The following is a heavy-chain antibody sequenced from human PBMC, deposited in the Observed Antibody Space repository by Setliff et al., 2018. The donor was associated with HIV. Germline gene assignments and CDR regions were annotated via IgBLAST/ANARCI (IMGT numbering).Heavy chain of an antibody. Sequence: ASVKVSCKISGYTLAELSIHWVRQAPGKGLEWMGGFDPKDGETIYAQKLQGRVTMTEDTSTDIAYMDLSSLRSEDTAVYYCATLSSSRTGYFDSWGQGTLVTV. D-gene: IGHD6-13*01. CDR3: ATLSSSRTGYFDS. V-gene: IGHV1-24*01. CDR2: FDPKDGET. CDR1: GYTLAELS. J-gene: IGHJ4*02.